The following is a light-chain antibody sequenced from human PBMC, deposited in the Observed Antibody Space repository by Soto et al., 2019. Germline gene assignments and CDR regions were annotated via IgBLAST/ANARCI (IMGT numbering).Light chain of an antibody. CDR3: LQHNSYPWT. CDR1: QGIRSD. J-gene: IGKJ1*01. V-gene: IGKV1-17*01. CDR2: AAS. Sequence: DIQMTQSPSSLSTSVGDRVTITCRASQGIRSDLGWYQQKPGKAPKRLIYAASSLQSGVPSRVSGSGSGTEFTLTISSLQPEDFATYYWLQHNSYPWTFGQGTKVEIK.